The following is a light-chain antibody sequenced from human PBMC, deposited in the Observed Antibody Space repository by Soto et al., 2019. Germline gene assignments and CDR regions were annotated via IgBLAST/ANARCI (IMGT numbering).Light chain of an antibody. V-gene: IGLV7-46*01. CDR3: LLCYSGGRPV. CDR2: DTT. J-gene: IGLJ3*02. Sequence: QTVVTQEPSLTVSPGGTVTLTCGSSTGAVSSGHSPHWIQQKPDQAPRTLVYDTTNTHSWTPARFSGSLLGGKAALTLSGAKPEDEDDYFCLLCYSGGRPVFGGGTKLTVL. CDR1: TGAVSSGHS.